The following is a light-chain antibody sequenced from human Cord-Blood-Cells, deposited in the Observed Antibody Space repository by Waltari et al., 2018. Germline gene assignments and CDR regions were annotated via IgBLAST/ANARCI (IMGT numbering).Light chain of an antibody. CDR1: ALPKQY. V-gene: IGLV3-25*02. J-gene: IGLJ2*01. CDR3: QSADSSGTYVV. CDR2: KDS. Sequence: SYELTQPPPVSVSPGQTARLTCSGDALPKQYAYGYQQKPGQAPVLVIYKDSERPSGIPERFSGSSSGTTVTLTISGVQAEDEADYYCQSADSSGTYVVFGGGTKLTVL.